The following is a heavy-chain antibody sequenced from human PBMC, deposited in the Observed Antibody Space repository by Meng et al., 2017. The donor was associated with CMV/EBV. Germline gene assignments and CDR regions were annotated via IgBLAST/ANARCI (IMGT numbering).Heavy chain of an antibody. Sequence: QVALQGAGPGLVKPTQTLSLHFTVSGGSIISYYWSWIRQPPGKGLEWIGYIYYSGSTNSNPSLKSRVTISVDTSKNQFSLKLSSVTAADTAVYYCASHYGRYSGSYYGWFDPWGQGTLVTVSS. CDR3: ASHYGRYSGSYYGWFDP. J-gene: IGHJ5*02. CDR1: GGSIISYY. CDR2: IYYSGST. D-gene: IGHD1-26*01. V-gene: IGHV4-59*01.